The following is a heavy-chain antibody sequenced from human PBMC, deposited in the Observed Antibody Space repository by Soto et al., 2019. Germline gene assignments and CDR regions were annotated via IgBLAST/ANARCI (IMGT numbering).Heavy chain of an antibody. CDR3: ARSVSVQGAFAI. J-gene: IGHJ3*02. Sequence: QVQLVQSGAEVKKPGSSVKVSCKASGGTFRSYAIIWVRQAPGHGLEWRGGIIPIFGAANFAQKFQGRGTRPEDESTSTAYMELSSLRPEDTAVYYCARSVSVQGAFAIWGQGTMVTVSS. CDR2: IIPIFGAA. CDR1: GGTFRSYA. V-gene: IGHV1-69*01.